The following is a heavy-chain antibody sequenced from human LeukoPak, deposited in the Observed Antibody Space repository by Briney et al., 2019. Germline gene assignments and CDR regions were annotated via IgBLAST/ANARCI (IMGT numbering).Heavy chain of an antibody. V-gene: IGHV3-21*01. J-gene: IGHJ3*02. Sequence: GGSLRLSCAASGFTFSSYSMNWVRQAPGKGLEWVSSISSSSSYIYYADSVKGRFTISRDNAKNSLYLQMNSLRAEDTAVYYCARVNRNDAFDIWGQGTMVTVSS. CDR2: ISSSSSYI. CDR3: ARVNRNDAFDI. CDR1: GFTFSSYS. D-gene: IGHD1-14*01.